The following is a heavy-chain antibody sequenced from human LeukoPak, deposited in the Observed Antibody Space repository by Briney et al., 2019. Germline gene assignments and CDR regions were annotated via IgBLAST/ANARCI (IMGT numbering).Heavy chain of an antibody. D-gene: IGHD5-24*01. CDR2: ISGGGVTT. CDR1: GFRFSNYA. Sequence: GGSLRLSCAASGFRFSNYAMRWVRQAPGKGLEWVSGISGGGVTTYYADSVKGRFTISRDNSKNTLYLQMNSLRADDTAVYYCARSDVFSAPFDYWGQGTLVTVPS. J-gene: IGHJ4*02. V-gene: IGHV3-23*01. CDR3: ARSDVFSAPFDY.